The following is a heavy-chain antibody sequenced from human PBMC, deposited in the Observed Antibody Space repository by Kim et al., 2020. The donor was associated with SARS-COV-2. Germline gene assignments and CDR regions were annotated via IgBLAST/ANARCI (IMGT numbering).Heavy chain of an antibody. Sequence: GESLKISCKGSGYSFTSYWIGWVRQMPGKGLEWMGIIYPGDSDTRYSPSFQGQVTISADKSISTAYLQWSSLKASDTAMYYCARPKYDSSGYSYYFDYWGQGTLVTVSS. CDR1: GYSFTSYW. D-gene: IGHD3-22*01. CDR2: IYPGDSDT. V-gene: IGHV5-51*01. J-gene: IGHJ4*02. CDR3: ARPKYDSSGYSYYFDY.